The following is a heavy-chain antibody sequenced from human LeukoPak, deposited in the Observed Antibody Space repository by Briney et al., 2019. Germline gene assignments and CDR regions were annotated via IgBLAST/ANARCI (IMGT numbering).Heavy chain of an antibody. D-gene: IGHD1-7*01. Sequence: PGGSLRLSCAASGFIFSNYGMSWVRQAPGKGLEWVSAISGSGGSTYYADSVKGRFTISRDNSKNTLYLQMNSLRAEDTAVYYCAVELGYFDYWGQGTLVAVSS. V-gene: IGHV3-23*01. CDR3: AVELGYFDY. J-gene: IGHJ4*02. CDR1: GFIFSNYG. CDR2: ISGSGGST.